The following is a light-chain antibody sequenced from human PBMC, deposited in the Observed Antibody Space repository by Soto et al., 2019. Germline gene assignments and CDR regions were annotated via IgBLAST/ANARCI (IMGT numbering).Light chain of an antibody. J-gene: IGLJ3*02. V-gene: IGLV2-14*01. CDR3: SSYTSSSTRV. CDR1: SSDVGGYNY. Sequence: QSAPTQPASVSGSRGQSITISCTGTSSDVGGYNYVSWYQQHPGKAPKLMIYEVSNRPSGVSNRFSGSKSGNTASLTISGLQAEDEADYYCSSYTSSSTRVFGGGTKLTVL. CDR2: EVS.